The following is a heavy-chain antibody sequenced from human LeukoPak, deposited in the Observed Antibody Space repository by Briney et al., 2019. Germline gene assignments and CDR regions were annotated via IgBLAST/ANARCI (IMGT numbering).Heavy chain of an antibody. D-gene: IGHD2-2*02. Sequence: GASVKVSCKASGYTFTSYGISWARQAPGQGLEWMGWISAYNGNTNYAQKLQGRVTMTTDTSTSTAYMELRSLRSDDTAVYYCARAPLYCSSTSCYIPYYYGMDVWGQGTTVTVSS. CDR3: ARAPLYCSSTSCYIPYYYGMDV. CDR2: ISAYNGNT. CDR1: GYTFTSYG. J-gene: IGHJ6*02. V-gene: IGHV1-18*01.